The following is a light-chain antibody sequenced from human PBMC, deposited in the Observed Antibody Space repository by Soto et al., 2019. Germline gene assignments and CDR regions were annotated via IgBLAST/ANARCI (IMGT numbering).Light chain of an antibody. CDR1: QSINNW. V-gene: IGKV1-5*03. CDR3: QQYESFPLT. J-gene: IGKJ1*01. CDR2: KAS. Sequence: DIQMTQSPSTLSASVGDRVTLTCRASQSINNWLAWYQQKPGKAPKLFIFKASTLESGVPSRFSGSGSGTEFTLSISSLQPDDFAPYFCQQYESFPLTFGQGTKVDIK.